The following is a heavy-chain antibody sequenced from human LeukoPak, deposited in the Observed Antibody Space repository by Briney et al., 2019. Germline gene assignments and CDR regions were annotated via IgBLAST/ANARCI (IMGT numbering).Heavy chain of an antibody. J-gene: IGHJ4*02. Sequence: GGSLRLSCAASGFTVSSNYINWVRQAPGKGLEWVSLIYSGGTTYYADSVKGRFTISRDNSRNPLYLQMNSLRAEDTAVYYCAKGPLLWNWGQGTLVTVYS. CDR1: GFTVSSNY. CDR3: AKGPLLWN. CDR2: IYSGGTT. V-gene: IGHV3-53*01. D-gene: IGHD2/OR15-2a*01.